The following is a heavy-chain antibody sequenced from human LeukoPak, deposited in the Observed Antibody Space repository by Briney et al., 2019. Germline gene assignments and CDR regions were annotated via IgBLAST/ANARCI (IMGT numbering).Heavy chain of an antibody. J-gene: IGHJ4*02. CDR3: ASDPYVANFWTGYPHY. CDR2: INSEGTTT. V-gene: IGHV3-74*01. CDR1: GFSFSNSW. Sequence: PGGSLRLSCAASGFSFSNSWMHWVRQAPGKGLVWVSRINSEGTTTYYADSVKGRFTISRDNAKNTLFLQMNSLRPEDTALYYCASDPYVANFWTGYPHYWGQGTLVTVSS. D-gene: IGHD3/OR15-3a*01.